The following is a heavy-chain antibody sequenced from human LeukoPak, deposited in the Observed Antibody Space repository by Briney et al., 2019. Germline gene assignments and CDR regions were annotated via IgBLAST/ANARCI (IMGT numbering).Heavy chain of an antibody. J-gene: IGHJ4*02. D-gene: IGHD3-10*01. CDR3: ARGTGFGELSDY. Sequence: PGGSLRLSCAASGFILNGFWMHWVRQAPGKGLVWVSRINSDGSSTSYADSVKGRFTISRDNAKNTLYLQMNSLRVEDTAVYYCARGTGFGELSDYWGQGTLVTVSS. CDR1: GFILNGFW. CDR2: INSDGSST. V-gene: IGHV3-74*01.